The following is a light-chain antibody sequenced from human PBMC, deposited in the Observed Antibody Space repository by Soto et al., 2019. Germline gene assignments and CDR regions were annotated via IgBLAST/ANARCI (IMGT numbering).Light chain of an antibody. J-gene: IGKJ1*01. Sequence: EIVLTQSPCTLSLSPGERATLSCRASQSVSSSYLAWYQQKPGQAPRLLIYDASSRATGIPDRFSGSGSGTDFTLTISRLEPEDFAVYYCQQYGSSPGTFGQGTKVDIK. CDR2: DAS. CDR1: QSVSSSY. CDR3: QQYGSSPGT. V-gene: IGKV3-20*01.